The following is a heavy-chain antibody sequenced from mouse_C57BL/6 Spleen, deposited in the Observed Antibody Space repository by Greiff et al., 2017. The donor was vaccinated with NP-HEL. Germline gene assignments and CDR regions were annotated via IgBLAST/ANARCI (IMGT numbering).Heavy chain of an antibody. CDR2: IDPSDSET. CDR1: GYTFTSYW. Sequence: QVQLKQPGAELVRPGSSVKLSCKASGYTFTSYWMHWVKQRPIQGLEWIGNIDPSDSETHYNQKFKDKATLTVDKSSSTAYMQLSSLTSEDSAVYYCARERYYGSMDYWGQGTSVTVSS. J-gene: IGHJ4*01. CDR3: ARERYYGSMDY. D-gene: IGHD1-1*02. V-gene: IGHV1-52*01.